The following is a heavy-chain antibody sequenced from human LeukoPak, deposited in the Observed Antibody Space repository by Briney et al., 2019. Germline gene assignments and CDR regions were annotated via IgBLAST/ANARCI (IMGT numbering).Heavy chain of an antibody. CDR3: ARPYRSGWHGSFDY. J-gene: IGHJ4*02. V-gene: IGHV4-59*01. CDR1: GGSLTSYY. CDR2: IYYSGST. Sequence: SETLSLTCTVSGGSLTSYYWSWIRQPPGKGLEWIGNIYYSGSTNYNPSLKSRVTTSVDTSKNQFSLKLSSVTAADTAVYFCARPYRSGWHGSFDYWGQGSLVTVSS. D-gene: IGHD6-19*01.